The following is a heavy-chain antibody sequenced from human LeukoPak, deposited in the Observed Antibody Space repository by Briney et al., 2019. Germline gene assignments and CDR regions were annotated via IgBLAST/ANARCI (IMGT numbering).Heavy chain of an antibody. V-gene: IGHV3-66*01. CDR1: GFTVSSDY. D-gene: IGHD1-26*01. CDR3: ASYIEGASFAHY. J-gene: IGHJ4*02. Sequence: GGSLRLSCAASGFTVSSDYMGWVRQAPGKGLEWVSVIYSGGSTYYADSVKGRFTTSRDNSKNTLYLQMNSLRAEDTAVYYCASYIEGASFAHYWGQGTRVTVSS. CDR2: IYSGGST.